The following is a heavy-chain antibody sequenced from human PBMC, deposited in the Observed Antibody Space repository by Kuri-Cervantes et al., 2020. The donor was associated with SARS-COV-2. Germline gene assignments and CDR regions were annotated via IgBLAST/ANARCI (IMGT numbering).Heavy chain of an antibody. CDR2: ISAYNGNT. CDR1: GYTFTSYG. CDR3: AREQPDATFFDY. D-gene: IGHD6-13*01. Sequence: ASVKVSCKASGYTFTSYGISWVRRAPGQGLEWMGWISAYNGNTNYAQKLQGRVTMTTDTSTSTAYMELSSLRSEDTAVYYCAREQPDATFFDYWGQGTLVTVSS. J-gene: IGHJ4*02. V-gene: IGHV1-18*01.